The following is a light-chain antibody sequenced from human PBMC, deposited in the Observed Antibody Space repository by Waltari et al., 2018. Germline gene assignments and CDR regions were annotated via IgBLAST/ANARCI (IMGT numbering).Light chain of an antibody. CDR3: CSYAGDFFYII. CDR1: SSDVGGYDS. V-gene: IGLV2-11*01. J-gene: IGLJ2*01. Sequence: QSALTQPRSVSGSPGQSVTISCTGTSSDVGGYDSVSWYQQNPGKAHKLLIYEVARRPSGVPERFSGSKSGNTASLTISGLQAEDEGDYYCCSYAGDFFYIIFGGGTKLTVL. CDR2: EVA.